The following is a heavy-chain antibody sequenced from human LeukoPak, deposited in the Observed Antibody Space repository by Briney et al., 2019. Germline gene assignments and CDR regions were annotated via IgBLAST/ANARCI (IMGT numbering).Heavy chain of an antibody. V-gene: IGHV3-7*01. Sequence: GGSPRLSCAASGFLFNKYWMTWVRQAPGKGLEWVANIKEDDSEIYYVDSVKGRFTISRDNAKKSLYLHMSSLRVEDTAVYFCGRLRSLDQWGQGTLVTVSS. CDR2: IKEDDSEI. J-gene: IGHJ4*02. CDR3: GRLRSLDQ. CDR1: GFLFNKYW. D-gene: IGHD5-24*01.